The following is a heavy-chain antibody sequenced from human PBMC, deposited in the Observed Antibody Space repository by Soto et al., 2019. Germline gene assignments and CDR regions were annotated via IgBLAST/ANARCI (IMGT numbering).Heavy chain of an antibody. V-gene: IGHV3-48*03. J-gene: IGHJ3*01. CDR3: PRTKVVHTATHDAFDF. CDR1: GFTFSSYE. D-gene: IGHD2-2*01. Sequence: GGSLRLSCAASGFTFSSYEMNWVRQAPGKGLEWVSYISSSGSTIYYADSVKGRFTISRDNAKNSLYLQMNSLRAEDTAVYYCPRTKVVHTATHDAFDFCGQGTIVTGS. CDR2: ISSSGSTI.